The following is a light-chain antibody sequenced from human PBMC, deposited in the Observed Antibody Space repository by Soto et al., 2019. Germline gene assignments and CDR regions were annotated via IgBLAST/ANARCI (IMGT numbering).Light chain of an antibody. Sequence: EIVLTQSPVILSLSPGERVTLSRSASQTISDNYFAWYQQKPGQAPRLLIYGASTRATGIPARFSGSGSGTEFTLTISSLQSEDFAVYYCQHYSSSPPAITFGQGTDWRL. CDR3: QHYSSSPPAIT. J-gene: IGKJ5*01. CDR1: QTISDNY. CDR2: GAS. V-gene: IGKV3-20*01.